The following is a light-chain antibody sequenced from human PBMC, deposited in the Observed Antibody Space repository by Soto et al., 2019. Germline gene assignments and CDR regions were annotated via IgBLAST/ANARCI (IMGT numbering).Light chain of an antibody. CDR3: SSYAASTYV. J-gene: IGLJ1*01. CDR2: EVS. CDR1: SIDVGGYNY. V-gene: IGLV2-8*01. Sequence: QSALTQPPSASGSPGQSVTISCTGNSIDVGGYNYVSWYQQHPGKAPKLIIYEVSKRPSGVPDRFSGSNSGNTASLTVSGLQTEDEADYYCSSYAASTYVFGTGTKVTVL.